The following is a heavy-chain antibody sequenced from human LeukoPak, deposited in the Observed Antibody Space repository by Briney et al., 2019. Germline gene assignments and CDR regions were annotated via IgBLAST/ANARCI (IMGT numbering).Heavy chain of an antibody. CDR3: ARVRYSSGWIDY. Sequence: SETLSLTCTVSGGSISSYYWSWIRQPPGKGLEWIGYIYYSGSTNYNPSLKSRVTISVDTSKNQFSLKLSSVTAADTAVYYCARVRYSSGWIDYWGQGTLVTVSP. D-gene: IGHD6-19*01. CDR1: GGSISSYY. CDR2: IYYSGST. V-gene: IGHV4-59*01. J-gene: IGHJ4*02.